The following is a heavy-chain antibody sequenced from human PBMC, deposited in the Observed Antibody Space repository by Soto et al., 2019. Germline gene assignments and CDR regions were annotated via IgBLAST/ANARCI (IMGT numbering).Heavy chain of an antibody. J-gene: IGHJ6*02. V-gene: IGHV3-30*18. Sequence: GGSLRLSCAASGFTFSNYDMHWVRQAPGKGLEWVAVMSFDGRNAYYADSVKGRFTISRDNSKNTLFLQMSSLRTEDTAVYYCAKVLFTIYYYYGMDVWGQGTSVTVSS. CDR2: MSFDGRNA. D-gene: IGHD3-10*01. CDR1: GFTFSNYD. CDR3: AKVLFTIYYYYGMDV.